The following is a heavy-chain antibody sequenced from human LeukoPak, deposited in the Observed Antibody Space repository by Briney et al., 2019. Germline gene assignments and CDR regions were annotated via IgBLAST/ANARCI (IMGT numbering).Heavy chain of an antibody. J-gene: IGHJ5*02. D-gene: IGHD6-13*01. CDR1: GFTFSSYG. V-gene: IGHV3-30*02. CDR2: IRYDGSNK. Sequence: GGSLRLSCAASGFTFSSYGMHWVRQAPGKGLEWVAFIRYDGSNKYYADSVKGRFTISRDNSKNTLYLQMNSLRAEDTAVYYCTPLDRIAAAGGWFDPWGQGTLVTVSS. CDR3: TPLDRIAAAGGWFDP.